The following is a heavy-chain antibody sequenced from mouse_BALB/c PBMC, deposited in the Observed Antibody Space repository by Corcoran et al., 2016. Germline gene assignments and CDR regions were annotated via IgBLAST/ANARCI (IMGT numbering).Heavy chain of an antibody. Sequence: QVQLQQSGADLMKPGASVKISCKATGYTFSSYWIEWVKQRPGHGLEWIGEILPGSGSTNYNEKFKGKATFSADTSSNTAYMQLSSLTSEDSAVYYCARGGFGKTWFAYWGQGTLVTVSA. CDR2: ILPGSGST. CDR3: ARGGFGKTWFAY. V-gene: IGHV1-9*01. J-gene: IGHJ3*01. D-gene: IGHD2-1*01. CDR1: GYTFSSYW.